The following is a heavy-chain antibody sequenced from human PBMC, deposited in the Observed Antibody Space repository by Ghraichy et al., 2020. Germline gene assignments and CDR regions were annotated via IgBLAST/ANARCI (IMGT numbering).Heavy chain of an antibody. D-gene: IGHD6-13*01. CDR2: INHSGST. Sequence: GSLRLSCAVYGWSFSGYYYNWIRQTPGKGLEWIGEINHSGSTNYNPSLQSRVTISVDRSKNQFSLKLTSVTAADTAMYYCARQHATSWYAGRLHDSDHWGLGTQVTVAS. J-gene: IGHJ4*02. CDR3: ARQHATSWYAGRLHDSDH. CDR1: GWSFSGYY. V-gene: IGHV4-34*01.